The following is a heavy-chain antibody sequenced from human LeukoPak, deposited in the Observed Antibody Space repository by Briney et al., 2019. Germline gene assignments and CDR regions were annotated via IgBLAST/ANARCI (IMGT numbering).Heavy chain of an antibody. D-gene: IGHD2-8*01. CDR3: ARDSVYATNWYDP. J-gene: IGHJ5*02. CDR1: GGSISSYY. V-gene: IGHV4-59*01. Sequence: SETLSLTCTVSGGSISSYYWSWIRQPPGKGLEWIGYISHTGSTNYSPSLKGRVTIAVDSSKNRFSLKLRSVTAADTAVYYCARDSVYATNWYDPWGQGTLVTVSS. CDR2: ISHTGST.